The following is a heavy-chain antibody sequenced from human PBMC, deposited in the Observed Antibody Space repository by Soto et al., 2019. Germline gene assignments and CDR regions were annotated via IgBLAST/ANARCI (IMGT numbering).Heavy chain of an antibody. CDR2: LYPGDSDT. D-gene: IGHD3-9*01. J-gene: IGHJ6*02. CDR1: GYTFTNHW. CDR3: ATHTLIGYSSGMDV. V-gene: IGHV5-51*01. Sequence: PGESLKISCKGSGYTFTNHWIGWVRQMPGKGLEWMGFLYPGDSDTRYSPSFQGQVTFSADKSITTVFLQWSSLKASDTAIYYCATHTLIGYSSGMDVWGQGTTVTVSS.